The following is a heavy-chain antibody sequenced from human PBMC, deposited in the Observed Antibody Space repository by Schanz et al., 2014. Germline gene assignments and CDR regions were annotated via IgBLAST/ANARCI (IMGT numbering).Heavy chain of an antibody. Sequence: VQLLESGGGLVQPGGSLRLSCAASGFTFNSYAMSWVRQAPGKGLEWVSALSGSGGSTYYADSVKGRFTISRDNSENTLYLQMNSLSADDTAVFYCAKGMGYCSGGTCYDCYYYGLDVWGQGTAVTVSS. CDR2: LSGSGGST. D-gene: IGHD2-15*01. J-gene: IGHJ6*02. CDR1: GFTFNSYA. V-gene: IGHV3-23*01. CDR3: AKGMGYCSGGTCYDCYYYGLDV.